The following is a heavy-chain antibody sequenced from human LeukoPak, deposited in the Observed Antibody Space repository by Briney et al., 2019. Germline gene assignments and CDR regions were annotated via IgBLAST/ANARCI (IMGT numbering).Heavy chain of an antibody. V-gene: IGHV4-39*01. CDR3: ARQGPSHCDFWSIDP. Sequence: SETLSLTCTVSGGSISSSSYYWGWIRQPPGKGLEWIGSIYYSGSTYYNPSLKSRVTISVDTSKNQFSLKLSSVTAADTAVYYCARQGPSHCDFWSIDPWGQGTLVTVSS. D-gene: IGHD3-3*01. CDR2: IYYSGST. CDR1: GGSISSSSYY. J-gene: IGHJ5*02.